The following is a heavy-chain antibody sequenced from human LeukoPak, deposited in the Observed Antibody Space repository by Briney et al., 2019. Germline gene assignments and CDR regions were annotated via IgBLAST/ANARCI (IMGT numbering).Heavy chain of an antibody. CDR2: IYTSGST. V-gene: IGHV4-4*07. J-gene: IGHJ3*02. CDR3: ARAGAGIAAAGTLAFDI. D-gene: IGHD6-13*01. CDR1: GGSISSYY. Sequence: SETLSLTCTVSGGSISSYYWRWIRQPAGKGLEWIGRIYTSGSTNYNPSLKSRVTMSVDTSKNQFSLKLSSVTAADTAVYYCARAGAGIAAAGTLAFDIWGQGTMVTVSS.